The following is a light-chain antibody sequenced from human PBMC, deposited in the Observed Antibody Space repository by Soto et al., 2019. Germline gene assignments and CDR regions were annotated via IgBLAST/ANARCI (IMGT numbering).Light chain of an antibody. CDR2: GAS. CDR3: QQYGSSPALT. CDR1: QSVSSSD. J-gene: IGKJ5*01. V-gene: IGKV3-20*01. Sequence: EMVWTQSPGTLSLSPVERATLSCRASQSVSSSDLAWYQQKPGQAPRLLIYGASSRATGIPDRFSGSGSGTDFTLTISRLEPEDFAVYYCQQYGSSPALTFGGGTRLEIK.